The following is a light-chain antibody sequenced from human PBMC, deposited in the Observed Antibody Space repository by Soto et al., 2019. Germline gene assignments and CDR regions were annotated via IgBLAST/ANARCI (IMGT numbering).Light chain of an antibody. CDR3: AAWDDSLNGVI. CDR2: SNN. Sequence: QSVLTQPPSASGTPGQRITISCSGTSSNIGSHTVNWHQQVPGTAPKLLIYSNNERPSGVPDRFSGSTSGTSASLAISGLQSGDEADYYCAAWDDSLNGVIFGGGTKVTVL. J-gene: IGLJ2*01. CDR1: SSNIGSHT. V-gene: IGLV1-44*01.